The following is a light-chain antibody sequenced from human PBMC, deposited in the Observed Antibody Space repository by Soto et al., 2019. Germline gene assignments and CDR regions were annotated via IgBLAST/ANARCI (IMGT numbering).Light chain of an antibody. CDR2: EVN. Sequence: VLTQPPSASGSPGQSVTISCTGTSSDVGAYNYVSWYQQHPGKAPKLILYEVNQRPSGVPDRFSGSKSGNTASLTVSGLQAEDEADYYCSSYIASNNLRVFGTGTKVTVL. CDR3: SSYIASNNLRV. CDR1: SSDVGAYNY. V-gene: IGLV2-8*01. J-gene: IGLJ1*01.